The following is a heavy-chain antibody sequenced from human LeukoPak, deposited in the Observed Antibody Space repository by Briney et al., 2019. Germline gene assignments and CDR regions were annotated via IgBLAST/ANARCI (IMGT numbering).Heavy chain of an antibody. CDR3: ARGNRDTSGFYYYYGMGV. CDR1: GFTFDDYA. J-gene: IGHJ6*02. V-gene: IGHV3-9*01. Sequence: PGGSLRLSCAASGFTFDDYAMFWVRQAPGEGLEWVSGISWDSRNIGYAASVKGRFTVSRDNGKNSLYLQINSLRVEDTALYYCARGNRDTSGFYYYYGMGVWGQGTTVSVSS. CDR2: ISWDSRNI. D-gene: IGHD6-19*01.